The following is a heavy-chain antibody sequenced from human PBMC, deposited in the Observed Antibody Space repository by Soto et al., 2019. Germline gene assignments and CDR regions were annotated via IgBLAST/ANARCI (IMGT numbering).Heavy chain of an antibody. J-gene: IGHJ5*02. Sequence: SETLSLTCTVPGGSISSGDYYWSWIRQPPGKGLEWIGYIYYSGSTYYNPSLKSRVTISVDTSKNQFSLKLSSVTAADTAVYYCARESGTSLWFDPWGQGTLVTVSS. D-gene: IGHD6-25*01. V-gene: IGHV4-30-4*01. CDR3: ARESGTSLWFDP. CDR1: GGSISSGDYY. CDR2: IYYSGST.